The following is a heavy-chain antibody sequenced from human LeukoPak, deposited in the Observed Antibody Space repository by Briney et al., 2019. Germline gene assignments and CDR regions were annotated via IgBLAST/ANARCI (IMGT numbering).Heavy chain of an antibody. CDR1: RFTFSSYW. V-gene: IGHV3-7*01. D-gene: IGHD6-6*01. CDR3: ARDQVGYSSSSGTLDY. Sequence: GGSLRLSCAASRFTFSSYWMSWVRQAPGKGLEWVANIKQDGSEKYYVDSVKGRFTISRDNAKNSLYLQMNSLRAEDTAVYYCARDQVGYSSSSGTLDYWGQGTLVTVSS. CDR2: IKQDGSEK. J-gene: IGHJ4*02.